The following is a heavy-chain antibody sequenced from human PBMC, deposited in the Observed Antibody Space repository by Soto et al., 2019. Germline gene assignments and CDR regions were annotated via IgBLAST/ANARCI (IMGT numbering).Heavy chain of an antibody. CDR3: AKDTFGYGDYNGAFDY. CDR1: GFTFSSYA. CDR2: ISGSGGST. D-gene: IGHD4-17*01. V-gene: IGHV3-23*01. Sequence: GGSLRLSCAASGFTFSSYAMSWVRQAPGKGLEWVSAISGSGGSTYYADSVKGRFTISRDNSKNTLYLQMNSLRAEDTAVYYCAKDTFGYGDYNGAFDYWGQGTLVTVSS. J-gene: IGHJ4*02.